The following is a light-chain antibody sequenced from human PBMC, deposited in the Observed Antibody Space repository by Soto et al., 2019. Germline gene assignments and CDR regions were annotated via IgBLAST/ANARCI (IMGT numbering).Light chain of an antibody. Sequence: EIVLTQSPGTLSLSPGERATLSCRASQSVSSGYLAWYQQKPGQAPRLLIYGASSRATGIADRFSGSGSGTDFTLTISRLEPEDFAVYYCQQYGSSPRTFGQGTKLEIK. J-gene: IGKJ2*02. CDR2: GAS. CDR3: QQYGSSPRT. V-gene: IGKV3-20*01. CDR1: QSVSSGY.